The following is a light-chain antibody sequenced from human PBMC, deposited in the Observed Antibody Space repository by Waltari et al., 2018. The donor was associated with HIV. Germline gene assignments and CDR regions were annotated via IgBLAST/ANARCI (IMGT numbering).Light chain of an antibody. CDR1: HSNIGGHA. Sequence: QSVLTQPPSASGVSEENVTLPCSGGHSNIGGHAVSWYQHLPGTAPKLLVYSDDQRPSGLPDRFSGSKSGTSASLAITGLHPDDEAHYYCAAWDDTLNGVIFGGGTKLTV. V-gene: IGLV1-44*01. J-gene: IGLJ2*01. CDR2: SDD. CDR3: AAWDDTLNGVI.